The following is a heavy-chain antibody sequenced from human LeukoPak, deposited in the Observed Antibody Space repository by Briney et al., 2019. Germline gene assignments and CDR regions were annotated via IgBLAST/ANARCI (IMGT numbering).Heavy chain of an antibody. CDR1: GFTFSSYA. D-gene: IGHD6-6*01. CDR2: ISYDGSNK. CDR3: ARKGSMAFDI. Sequence: PGGSLRLSCAASGFTFSSYAMHWVRQAPGKGLEWVAVISYDGSNKYYADSVKGRFTISRDNSKNTLYLQMNSLRAEDTAVYYCARKGSMAFDIWGQGTMVTVSS. V-gene: IGHV3-30-3*01. J-gene: IGHJ3*02.